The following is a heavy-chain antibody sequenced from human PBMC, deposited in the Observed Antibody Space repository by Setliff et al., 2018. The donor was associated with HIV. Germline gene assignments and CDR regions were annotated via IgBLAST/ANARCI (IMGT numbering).Heavy chain of an antibody. CDR3: TRDKGYAFDI. V-gene: IGHV3-23*01. J-gene: IGHJ3*02. D-gene: IGHD5-18*01. CDR2: VSGSGDDT. CDR1: GFTFNNYA. Sequence: PGGSLRLSCAASGFTFNNYAMSWVRQAPGKGLEWVATVSGSGDDTFCADSVKGRFTISKDTSKNTVFLQINSLKTEDTAVYYCTRDKGYAFDIWGQGTMVTVSS.